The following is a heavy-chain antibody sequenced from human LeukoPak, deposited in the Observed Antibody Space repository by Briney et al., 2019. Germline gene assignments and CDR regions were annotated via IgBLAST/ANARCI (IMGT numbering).Heavy chain of an antibody. J-gene: IGHJ4*02. CDR1: GYSISSGYY. CDR3: ATEPTIFGVVIIRY. V-gene: IGHV4-38-2*02. Sequence: PSETLSLTCTVSGYSISSGYYWGWIRQPPGKGLEWIGSIYHSGSTYYNPSLKSRVTISVDTSKNQFSLKLSSVTAADTAVYYCATEPTIFGVVIIRYWGQGTLVTVSS. CDR2: IYHSGST. D-gene: IGHD3-3*01.